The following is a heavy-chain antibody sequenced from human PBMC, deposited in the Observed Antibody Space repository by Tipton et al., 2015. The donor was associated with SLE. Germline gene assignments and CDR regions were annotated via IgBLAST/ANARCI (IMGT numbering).Heavy chain of an antibody. CDR2: IWYDGSNK. D-gene: IGHD3-3*01. CDR1: GFTFSSYG. Sequence: SGFTFSSYGMHWVRQAPGKGLEWVAVIWYDGSNKYYADSVKGRFTISRDNSKNTLYLQMNSLRAEDTAVYYCARVAPRNYDFWSGYPDYWGQGTLVTVSS. CDR3: ARVAPRNYDFWSGYPDY. V-gene: IGHV3-33*01. J-gene: IGHJ4*02.